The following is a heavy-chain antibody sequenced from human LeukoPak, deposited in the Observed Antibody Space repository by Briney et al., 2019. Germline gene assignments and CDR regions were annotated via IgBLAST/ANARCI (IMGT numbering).Heavy chain of an antibody. Sequence: GASVKVSCKASGGTFSSYAISWVRQAPGQGLEWMGLINPTGGSTGYAQKFQGRVTMTRDMSTSTDYMELSSLRSEDPAIYYCARDNSVGDNAWWFDPWGQGTLVTVSS. J-gene: IGHJ5*02. CDR3: ARDNSVGDNAWWFDP. D-gene: IGHD1-26*01. CDR1: GGTFSSYA. V-gene: IGHV1-46*01. CDR2: INPTGGST.